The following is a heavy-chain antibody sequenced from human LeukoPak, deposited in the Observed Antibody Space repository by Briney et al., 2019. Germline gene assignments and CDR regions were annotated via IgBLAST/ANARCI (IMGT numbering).Heavy chain of an antibody. CDR3: ARHSGSGIYTDAFDI. CDR2: IYYSGST. J-gene: IGHJ3*02. CDR1: GGSISSSSYY. V-gene: IGHV4-39*01. D-gene: IGHD3-10*01. Sequence: PSETLSLTCTVSGGSISSSSYYWGWIRQPPGKGLEWIGSIYYSGSTYYNPSLKSRVTISVDTSKNQFSLKLSSVTAADTAVYYCARHSGSGIYTDAFDIWGQGTMVTVPS.